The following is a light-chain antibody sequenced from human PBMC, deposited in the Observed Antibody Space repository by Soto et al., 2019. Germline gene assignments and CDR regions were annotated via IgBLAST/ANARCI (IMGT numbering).Light chain of an antibody. CDR3: QQYNSYPYT. CDR1: PGISNY. J-gene: IGKJ2*01. V-gene: IGKV1-16*02. Sequence: DIQMTQSPSSLSASIGDRVTITCRASPGISNYLAWFQQKPGKAPESLIYAASSLQSGVPSKFSGSGSGTDFTLTISSLQPEDFATSYCQQYNSYPYTFGQGTKLEIK. CDR2: AAS.